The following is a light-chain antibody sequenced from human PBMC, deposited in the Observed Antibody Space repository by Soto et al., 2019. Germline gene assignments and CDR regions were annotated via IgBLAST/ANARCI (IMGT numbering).Light chain of an antibody. Sequence: DIQMTQSPSSLSASVGDRVTITCRASQSISSYLNWYQQKPGKAPKLLIYAASSLQSEVPSMFSGSGSETDFTLIISSLQPEDFATYYCQQSYSAPYTFGQGTKLEIK. J-gene: IGKJ2*01. CDR2: AAS. CDR3: QQSYSAPYT. V-gene: IGKV1-39*01. CDR1: QSISSY.